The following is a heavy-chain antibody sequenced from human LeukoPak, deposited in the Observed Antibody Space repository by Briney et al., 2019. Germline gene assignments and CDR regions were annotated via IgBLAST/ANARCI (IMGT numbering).Heavy chain of an antibody. J-gene: IGHJ4*02. Sequence: ASVTVSCKASGYTFTAYYIHWVRQAPGQGLEWMGWINPNSGGTEYAQKFQGRVTLTRDTSINTAYMELSRLRSDDTAVYYCASFYAPDRGIESQNLVTVYWGQGTLVSVSS. CDR2: INPNSGGT. CDR3: ASFYAPDRGIESQNLVTVY. V-gene: IGHV1-2*02. D-gene: IGHD2/OR15-2a*01. CDR1: GYTFTAYY.